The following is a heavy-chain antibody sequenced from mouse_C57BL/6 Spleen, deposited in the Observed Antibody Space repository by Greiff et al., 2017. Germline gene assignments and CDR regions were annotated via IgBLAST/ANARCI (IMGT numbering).Heavy chain of an antibody. V-gene: IGHV1-81*01. CDR2: IYPRSGNT. CDR1: GYTFTSYG. Sequence: VHLVESGAELARPGASVKLSCKASGYTFTSYGISWVKQRTGQGLEWIGEIYPRSGNTYYNEKFKGKATLTADKSSSTAYMELRSLTSEDSAVYFCAREDDGNFDYWGQGTTLTVSS. J-gene: IGHJ2*01. CDR3: AREDDGNFDY.